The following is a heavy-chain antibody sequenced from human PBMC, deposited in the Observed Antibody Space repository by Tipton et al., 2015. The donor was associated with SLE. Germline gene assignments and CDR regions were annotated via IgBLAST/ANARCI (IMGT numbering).Heavy chain of an antibody. V-gene: IGHV4-30-2*01. D-gene: IGHD2-2*01. Sequence: TLSLTCTVSGGSISSGGFSWNWIRQPPGKGLEWVGDIYQSGDTYYNPSLKSRVTISMDTSKNQLSLKVNSVTAADTAVYYCASVPALYYYYMDVWGKGTTVTVS. CDR2: IYQSGDT. CDR1: GGSISSGGFS. CDR3: ASVPALYYYYMDV. J-gene: IGHJ6*03.